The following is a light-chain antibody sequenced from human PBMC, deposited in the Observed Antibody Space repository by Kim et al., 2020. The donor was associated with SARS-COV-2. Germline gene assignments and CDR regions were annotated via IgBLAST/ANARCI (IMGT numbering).Light chain of an antibody. Sequence: WAPGERATLSSKASQSVSSYLAWYQQKPGKAPRLLIYDASSRATGIPARFSGSGSGTDFTLTISSLEPEDFAVYYCQQRSNWITFGQGTRLEIK. J-gene: IGKJ5*01. V-gene: IGKV3-11*01. CDR1: QSVSSY. CDR2: DAS. CDR3: QQRSNWIT.